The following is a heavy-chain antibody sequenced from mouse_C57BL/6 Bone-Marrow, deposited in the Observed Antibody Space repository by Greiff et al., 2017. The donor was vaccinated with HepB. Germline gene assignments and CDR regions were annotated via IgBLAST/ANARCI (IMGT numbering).Heavy chain of an antibody. V-gene: IGHV1-52*01. D-gene: IGHD1-1*01. CDR2: IDPSDSET. Sequence: VQLQQPGAELVRPGSSVKLSCKASGYTFTSYWMHWVKQRPIQGLEWIGNIDPSDSETHYNQKFKDKATLTVDKSSSTAYMQLSSLTSEDSAVYYCARSWDYGSSYRYFDVWGTGTTVTVSS. CDR3: ARSWDYGSSYRYFDV. CDR1: GYTFTSYW. J-gene: IGHJ1*03.